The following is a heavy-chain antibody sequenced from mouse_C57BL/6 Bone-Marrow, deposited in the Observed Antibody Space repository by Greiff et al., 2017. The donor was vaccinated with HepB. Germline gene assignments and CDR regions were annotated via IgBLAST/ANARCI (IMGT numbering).Heavy chain of an antibody. CDR1: GFTFSSYG. Sequence: EVQLQESGGDLVKPGGSLKLSCAASGFTFSSYGMSWVRQTPDKRLEWVATISSGGSYTYYPDSVKGRFTISRDNAKNTLYLQMSSLKSEDTAMYYCARVLRHYAMDYWGQGTSVTVSS. CDR2: ISSGGSYT. D-gene: IGHD1-2*01. CDR3: ARVLRHYAMDY. V-gene: IGHV5-6*01. J-gene: IGHJ4*01.